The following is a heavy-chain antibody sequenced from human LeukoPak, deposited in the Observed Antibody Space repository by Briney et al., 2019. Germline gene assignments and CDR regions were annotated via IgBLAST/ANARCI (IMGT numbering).Heavy chain of an antibody. J-gene: IGHJ5*02. CDR1: GYTFTSYG. CDR2: VSPYNCNT. D-gene: IGHD3-10*01. Sequence: ASVKVSCKASGYTFTSYGISRVRQAPGQGLEWMGWVSPYNCNTKYAQKPQGRVTMTTDTSTSTAYMELRTLSSDDTPVYHCAREGDYGSGSYYPDWFDPWGQGTLVTVSS. CDR3: AREGDYGSGSYYPDWFDP. V-gene: IGHV1-18*04.